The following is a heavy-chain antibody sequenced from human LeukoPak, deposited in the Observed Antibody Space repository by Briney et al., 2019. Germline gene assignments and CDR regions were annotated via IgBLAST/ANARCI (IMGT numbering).Heavy chain of an antibody. D-gene: IGHD2-15*01. Sequence: PGMSLRLSCAASGFTFSSDGMHWDRQAPGKGLEWVAVISYDGSNKYYADSVKGRFTISRDNSKNTLYLQMNSLRAEDTAVYYCAKATGYCSGGSCPVDYWGQGTLVTVSS. CDR1: GFTFSSDG. V-gene: IGHV3-30*18. CDR2: ISYDGSNK. CDR3: AKATGYCSGGSCPVDY. J-gene: IGHJ4*02.